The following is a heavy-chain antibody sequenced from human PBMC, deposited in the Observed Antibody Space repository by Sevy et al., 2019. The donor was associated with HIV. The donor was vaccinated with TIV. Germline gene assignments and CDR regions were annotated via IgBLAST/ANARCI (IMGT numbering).Heavy chain of an antibody. V-gene: IGHV3-30*02. Sequence: GGSLRLSCAASEFTFSSYAMSWVRQAPGKGLEWVAFIRFDGNSKYYADSVKGRFTISRDNSKNTLDLQLNSLTAEDTAVYYCARADCGGDCYLVFDYRGQGTLVTVSS. CDR1: EFTFSSYA. CDR2: IRFDGNSK. J-gene: IGHJ4*02. CDR3: ARADCGGDCYLVFDY. D-gene: IGHD2-21*01.